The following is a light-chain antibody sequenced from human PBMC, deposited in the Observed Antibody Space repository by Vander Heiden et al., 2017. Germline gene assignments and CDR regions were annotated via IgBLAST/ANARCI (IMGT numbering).Light chain of an antibody. CDR1: QGISNN. V-gene: IGKV1-9*01. J-gene: IGKJ3*01. Sequence: DIHLTQSPSLLSSSIGNRVTITCRASQGISNNLAWYQQKPGKAPNLLVYDASTLQSGVPSRFSGSGSGTEFTLTISSLQPEDFATYYCQLLNSYPFTFGRGTKVEIK. CDR2: DAS. CDR3: QLLNSYPFT.